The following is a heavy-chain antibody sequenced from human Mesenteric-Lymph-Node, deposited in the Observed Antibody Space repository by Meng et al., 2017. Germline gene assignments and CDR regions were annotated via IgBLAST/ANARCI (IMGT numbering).Heavy chain of an antibody. CDR1: GFTFGEYA. J-gene: IGHJ5*02. CDR2: ISGSGGST. V-gene: IGHV3-23*01. Sequence: GGSLRLSCTASGFTFGEYAMSWFRQAPGKGLEWVSAISGSGGSTYYADSVKGRFTISRDNSKNTLYLQMNSLRAEDTAVYYCAKDLFQNWFDPWGQGTLVTVSS. CDR3: AKDLFQNWFDP.